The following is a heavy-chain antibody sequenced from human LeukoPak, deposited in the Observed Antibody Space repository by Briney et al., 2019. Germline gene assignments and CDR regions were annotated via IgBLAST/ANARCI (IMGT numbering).Heavy chain of an antibody. Sequence: GGSLRLSCAASGFTFSSYAMTWVRQAPGKGLEWVSAVSGSGGTTYYADSVEGRFTISRDNSKNALYLQMSSLRAEDTAVYYCAKAGHGFHSFDYQGQGTLVTVSS. CDR2: VSGSGGTT. CDR3: AKAGHGFHSFDY. V-gene: IGHV3-23*01. J-gene: IGHJ4*02. CDR1: GFTFSSYA. D-gene: IGHD3-10*01.